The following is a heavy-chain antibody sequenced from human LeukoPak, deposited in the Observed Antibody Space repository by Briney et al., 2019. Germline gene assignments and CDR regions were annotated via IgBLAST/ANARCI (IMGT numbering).Heavy chain of an antibody. J-gene: IGHJ3*02. V-gene: IGHV3-30-3*01. CDR3: ARESYDILTGYRSHAFDI. CDR1: GFTFSSYA. D-gene: IGHD3-9*01. CDR2: ISYDGSNK. Sequence: GGSLRLSCAASGFTFSSYAMHWVRLAPGKGLEWVAVISYDGSNKYYADSVKGRFTISRDNSKNTLYLQMNSLRAEDTAVYYCARESYDILTGYRSHAFDIWGQGTMVTVSS.